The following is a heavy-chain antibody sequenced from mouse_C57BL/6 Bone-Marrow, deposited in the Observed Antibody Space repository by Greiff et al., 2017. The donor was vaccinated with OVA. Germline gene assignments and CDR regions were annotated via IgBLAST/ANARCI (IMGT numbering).Heavy chain of an antibody. J-gene: IGHJ3*01. Sequence: VQLQQSGPELVKPGASVKISCKASGYTFTDYYMNWVKQSHGKSLEWIGDINPNNGGTSYNQKFKGKATLTVDKSSSTAYMELRSLTSEDSAVYYCARIGYYSHWGQGTLVTVSA. CDR2: INPNNGGT. V-gene: IGHV1-26*01. D-gene: IGHD2-3*01. CDR3: ARIGYYSH. CDR1: GYTFTDYY.